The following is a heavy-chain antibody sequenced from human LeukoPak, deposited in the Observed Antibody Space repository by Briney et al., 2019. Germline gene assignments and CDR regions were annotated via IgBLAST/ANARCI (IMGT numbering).Heavy chain of an antibody. Sequence: GSLRLSCAASGFTFSSYSMNWVRQAPGKGLEWVSSISSSSSYIYYADSVKGRFTISRDSSENTLYLQMHSLGVEDTGVYYCAKGLWASTVGATGIFFDYWGQGIQVTVSS. CDR3: AKGLWASTVGATGIFFDY. D-gene: IGHD1-26*01. CDR1: GFTFSSYS. J-gene: IGHJ4*02. V-gene: IGHV3-21*03. CDR2: ISSSSSYI.